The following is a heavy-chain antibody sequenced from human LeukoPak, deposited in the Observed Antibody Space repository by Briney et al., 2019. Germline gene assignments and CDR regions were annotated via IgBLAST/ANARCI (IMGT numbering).Heavy chain of an antibody. D-gene: IGHD3-22*01. V-gene: IGHV1-8*01. CDR1: GYTFTSYD. CDR2: MNPDTGST. J-gene: IGHJ3*02. CDR3: ARDSGSGYYMGAFDI. Sequence: GASVKVSCKASGYTFTSYDINWVRQATGQGLEWMGWMNPDTGSTGYAQKFQGRITMTRNTSISTAYMELSSLRSEDTAVYYCARDSGSGYYMGAFDIWGQGTMVTVSS.